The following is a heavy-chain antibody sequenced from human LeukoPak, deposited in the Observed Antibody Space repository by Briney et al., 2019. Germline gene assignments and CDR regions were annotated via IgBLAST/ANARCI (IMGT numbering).Heavy chain of an antibody. V-gene: IGHV3-23*01. CDR2: ISGSGATT. D-gene: IGHD3-10*01. J-gene: IGHJ4*02. CDR1: GFTFKTYG. Sequence: GGSLRLSCAASGFTFKTYGMSWVRQAPGKGLEWLSGISGSGATTYYPDSLKGRLTISRDNSNNTLYLEMTSLRAEDTAVYYCVREYFGSGSDYFDFWGQGSLVTVAS. CDR3: VREYFGSGSDYFDF.